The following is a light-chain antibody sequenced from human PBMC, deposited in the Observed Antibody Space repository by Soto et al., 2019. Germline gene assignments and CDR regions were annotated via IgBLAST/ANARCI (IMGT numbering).Light chain of an antibody. J-gene: IGLJ1*01. Sequence: QSVLTQPPSASGSPGQSVTISCTGTSSDVGGYNYVYWYQQHPGKAPKLVIYGVTKRPSGVPDRFSGSKSGNTASLTVSGLQAEDEADYYCSSYADSNSYVFGTGTKVTVL. CDR1: SSDVGGYNY. V-gene: IGLV2-8*01. CDR2: GVT. CDR3: SSYADSNSYV.